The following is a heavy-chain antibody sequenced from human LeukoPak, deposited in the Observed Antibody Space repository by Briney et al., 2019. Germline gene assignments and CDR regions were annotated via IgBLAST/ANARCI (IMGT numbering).Heavy chain of an antibody. CDR1: GFTFSSYA. CDR3: ARDLEGHLVLGLDY. V-gene: IGHV3-30-3*01. J-gene: IGHJ4*02. CDR2: ISYDGGNK. D-gene: IGHD6-6*01. Sequence: PGGSLRLSCAASGFTFSSYAMHWVRQAPGKGLEWVAVISYDGGNKYYADSVKGRFTISRDNSKNTLYLQMNSLRAEDTAVYYCARDLEGHLVLGLDYWGQGTLVTVSS.